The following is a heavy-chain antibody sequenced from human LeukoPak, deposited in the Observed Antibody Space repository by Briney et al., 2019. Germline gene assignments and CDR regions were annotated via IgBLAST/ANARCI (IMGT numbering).Heavy chain of an antibody. CDR1: GGSISSYY. CDR3: ARSSEGDAFDI. V-gene: IGHV4-59*01. J-gene: IGHJ3*02. CDR2: IYYSGGT. Sequence: PSETLSLTCTVSGGSISSYYWSCIRQPPGKGLEWIGYIYYSGGTNYNPSLKSRVTISVDTSKNQFSLKLSSVTAADTAVYYCARSSEGDAFDIWGQGTLVTVSS.